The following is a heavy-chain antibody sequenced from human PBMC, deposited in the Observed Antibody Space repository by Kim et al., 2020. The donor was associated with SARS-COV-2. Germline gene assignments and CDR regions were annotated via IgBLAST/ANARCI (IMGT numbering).Heavy chain of an antibody. CDR2: INAGNGNT. Sequence: ASVKVSCKASGYTFISYAIHWVRQAPGQRLEWLGWINAGNGNTKYSQKFQGRVTITRDTSANTAYMELSSLRSEDTAVYYCARDKGLLWFGSGRYYYYGMDVWGQGTTVTVSS. D-gene: IGHD3-10*01. CDR3: ARDKGLLWFGSGRYYYYGMDV. CDR1: GYTFISYA. J-gene: IGHJ6*02. V-gene: IGHV1-3*01.